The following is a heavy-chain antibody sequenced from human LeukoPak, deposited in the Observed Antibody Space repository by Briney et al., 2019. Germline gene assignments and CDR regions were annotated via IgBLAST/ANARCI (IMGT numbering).Heavy chain of an antibody. Sequence: SETLSLTCTVSGVSFNAYYWRWSRQSPARGLVGIGEVSPGGYIQYNPSLRSRVTISVDTSENQLSLRLSSVTAADTAMYYCARIRCGHTGDICYNHWAQGTLVTVSS. V-gene: IGHV4-34*01. J-gene: IGHJ5*02. CDR1: GVSFNAYY. D-gene: IGHD2-8*02. CDR2: VSPGGYI. CDR3: ARIRCGHTGDICYNH.